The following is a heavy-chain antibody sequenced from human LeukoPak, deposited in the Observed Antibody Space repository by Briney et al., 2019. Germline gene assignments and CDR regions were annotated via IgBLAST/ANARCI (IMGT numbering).Heavy chain of an antibody. CDR1: GGSISSHY. J-gene: IGHJ5*01. CDR3: ARAPSRYDVLTGYYGGWFDS. Sequence: SETLSLTCTVSGGSISSHYWSWIRQPPGKGLEWIGEINHSGSSNYNPSLKSRVTISVDTSKNQFSLKLSSVTAADMAVYYCARAPSRYDVLTGYYGGWFDSWGQGTLVTVSS. CDR2: INHSGSS. V-gene: IGHV4-34*01. D-gene: IGHD3-9*01.